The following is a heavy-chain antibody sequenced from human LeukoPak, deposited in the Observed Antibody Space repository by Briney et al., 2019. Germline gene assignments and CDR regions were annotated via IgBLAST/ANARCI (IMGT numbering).Heavy chain of an antibody. J-gene: IGHJ4*02. V-gene: IGHV3-74*01. Sequence: SGGSLRLSCAASGFIFSSYWMHWVRHAPGKGLAWVSRINTDGSSTSYADSVKGRFTISRDNSKNTLYLQMNSLRADDTAVYYCAKFNRFGEAPRDYFDYWGQGTLVTVSS. CDR2: INTDGSST. D-gene: IGHD3-16*01. CDR1: GFIFSSYW. CDR3: AKFNRFGEAPRDYFDY.